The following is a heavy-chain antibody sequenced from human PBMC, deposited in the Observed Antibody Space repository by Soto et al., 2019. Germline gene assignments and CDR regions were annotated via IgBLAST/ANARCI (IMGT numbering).Heavy chain of an antibody. V-gene: IGHV3-74*01. CDR1: GFTFNTYW. CDR3: ARGFNRGYYYVSLDH. CDR2: INSDESTT. J-gene: IGHJ4*02. Sequence: GGSLRLSCAASGFTFNTYWMHWVRQAPGKGLEWISRINSDESTTSYVDSVKGRFTISRDNAKNTLYLHMNSLRAEDTAVYYCARGFNRGYYYVSLDHWGQGTLVTVSS. D-gene: IGHD3-22*01.